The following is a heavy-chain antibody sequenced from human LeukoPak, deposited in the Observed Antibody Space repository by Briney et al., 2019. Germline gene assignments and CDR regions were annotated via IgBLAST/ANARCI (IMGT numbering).Heavy chain of an antibody. Sequence: GSLRLSCAASGFTFSSYSMNWVRQAPGKGLEWVSSISSSSSYIYYADSVKGRFTISRDNAKNSLYLQMNSLRAEDTAVYYCAREDDSSGYYTGNYFDYWGQGTLVTVSS. CDR2: ISSSSSYI. CDR3: AREDDSSGYYTGNYFDY. V-gene: IGHV3-21*01. J-gene: IGHJ4*02. D-gene: IGHD3-22*01. CDR1: GFTFSSYS.